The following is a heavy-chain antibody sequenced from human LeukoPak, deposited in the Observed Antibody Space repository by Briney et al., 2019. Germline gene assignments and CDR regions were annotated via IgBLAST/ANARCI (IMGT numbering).Heavy chain of an antibody. J-gene: IGHJ4*02. CDR2: IWNDGSET. D-gene: IGHD6-13*01. CDR3: ARDMGRAWYGPPDY. Sequence: GGSLRLSCAASGFTFSNYGMHWVRQAPGKRLEWVAVIWNDGSETFHADSVKGRFRIARDNSKNTLYLQMNSLRAEDTAVCFCARDMGRAWYGPPDYWGQGTLVTVSS. CDR1: GFTFSNYG. V-gene: IGHV3-33*01.